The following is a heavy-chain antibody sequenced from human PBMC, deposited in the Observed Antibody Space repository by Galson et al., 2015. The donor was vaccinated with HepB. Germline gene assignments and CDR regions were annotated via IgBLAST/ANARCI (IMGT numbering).Heavy chain of an antibody. D-gene: IGHD6-19*01. Sequence: SVKVSCKASGFRFTTSAVQWVRQARGQPLEWIGWIVVGSGLTNYAQKFQQRVSITRDMSTNTAYMHLSSLRSDDTAVYYCAAGSGWYLAAEPTGLYYFDYWGQGTLVTVSS. CDR2: IVVGSGLT. V-gene: IGHV1-58*01. CDR1: GFRFTTSA. J-gene: IGHJ4*02. CDR3: AAGSGWYLAAEPTGLYYFDY.